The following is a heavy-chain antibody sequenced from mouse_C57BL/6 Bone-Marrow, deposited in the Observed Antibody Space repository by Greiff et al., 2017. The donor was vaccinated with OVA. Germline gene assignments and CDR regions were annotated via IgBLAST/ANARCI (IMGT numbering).Heavy chain of an antibody. Sequence: QVQLQQSGAELVKPGASVKLSCKASGYTFTEYTIHWVKQRSGQGLEWIGWFYPGSGSIKYNENFKDKATLTADKSSSTVYMELSRLTSEDSAVYFCARHEDLYDGYSRGFAYWGQGTLVTVSA. J-gene: IGHJ3*01. V-gene: IGHV1-62-2*01. CDR1: GYTFTEYT. CDR2: FYPGSGSI. CDR3: ARHEDLYDGYSRGFAY. D-gene: IGHD2-3*01.